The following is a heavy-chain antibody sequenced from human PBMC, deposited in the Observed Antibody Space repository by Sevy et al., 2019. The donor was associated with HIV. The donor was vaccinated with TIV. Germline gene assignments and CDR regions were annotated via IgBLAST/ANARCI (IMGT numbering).Heavy chain of an antibody. Sequence: GGSLRLSCAASGFTFSTYEMNWVRQAPGKGLEWVSYISSSGSTIYYANSVKGRFTISRDNAKNSLYLQMNSLRAEDTAVYYGGRGEWGGVNYWGQGTLVTVSS. J-gene: IGHJ4*02. CDR3: GRGEWGGVNY. V-gene: IGHV3-48*03. CDR2: ISSSGSTI. CDR1: GFTFSTYE. D-gene: IGHD3-16*01.